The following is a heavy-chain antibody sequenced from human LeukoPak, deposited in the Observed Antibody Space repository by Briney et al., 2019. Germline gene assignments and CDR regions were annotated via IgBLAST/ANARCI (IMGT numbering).Heavy chain of an antibody. CDR1: GFTFSNAW. J-gene: IGHJ4*02. CDR2: IKSKTDGGTT. CDR3: TTYMVEIAVAGRRDLY. Sequence: PGGSLRLSCAASGFTFSNAWMSWVRQAPGKGLEWVGRIKSKTDGGTTDYAAPVKGRFTISRDDSKNTLYLQMNSLKTEDTAVYYCTTYMVEIAVAGRRDLYWGQGTLVTVSS. V-gene: IGHV3-15*01. D-gene: IGHD6-19*01.